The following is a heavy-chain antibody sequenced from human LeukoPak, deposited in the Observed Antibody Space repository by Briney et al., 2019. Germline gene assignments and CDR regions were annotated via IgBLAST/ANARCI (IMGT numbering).Heavy chain of an antibody. CDR3: ARERSYYDFWSGYYGY. V-gene: IGHV1-3*01. J-gene: IGHJ4*02. Sequence: GASVKVSCKASGYTFTSYAMHWVRQAPGQRLEWMGWINAGNGNTKYSQKFQGRVTITRDTSASTAYMELSSLRSEDTAVHYCARERSYYDFWSGYYGYWGQGTLVTVSS. D-gene: IGHD3-3*01. CDR1: GYTFTSYA. CDR2: INAGNGNT.